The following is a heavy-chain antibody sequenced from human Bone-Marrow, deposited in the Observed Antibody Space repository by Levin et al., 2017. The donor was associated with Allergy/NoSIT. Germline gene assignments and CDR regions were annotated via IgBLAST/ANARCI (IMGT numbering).Heavy chain of an antibody. CDR2: TYHRSKWFN. D-gene: IGHD4/OR15-4a*01. V-gene: IGHV6-1*01. CDR3: ARAADPVGGWTMGRHFDS. J-gene: IGHJ4*02. CDR1: GDSVSSISAA. Sequence: SQTLSLTCAISGDSVSSISAAWNWIRQSPSRGLEWLGRTYHRSKWFNDYAPSVRSRITINPDTSKNQFSLQLSSVTPEDTAVYYCARAADPVGGWTMGRHFDSWGQGTLVTVSS.